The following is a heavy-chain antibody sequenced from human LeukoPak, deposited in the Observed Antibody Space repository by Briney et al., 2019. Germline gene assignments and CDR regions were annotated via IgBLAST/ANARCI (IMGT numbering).Heavy chain of an antibody. V-gene: IGHV4-59*01. D-gene: IGHD1-1*01. CDR2: IYYSGST. Sequence: TSETLSLTCTVSGGSISSYYWSWIRQPPGKGLEWIGYIYYSGSTNYNPSLKSRVTISVDTSKNLFSLKLSSVTAADTAVYFCARVRNGARFFDYWGQGTLVTVSS. J-gene: IGHJ4*02. CDR3: ARVRNGARFFDY. CDR1: GGSISSYY.